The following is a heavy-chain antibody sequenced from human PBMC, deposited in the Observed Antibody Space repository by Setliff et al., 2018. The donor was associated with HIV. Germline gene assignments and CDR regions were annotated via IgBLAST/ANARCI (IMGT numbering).Heavy chain of an antibody. D-gene: IGHD6-19*01. CDR3: AREYHIEATYTRLANYFDS. J-gene: IGHJ4*02. CDR1: GYTFTNYY. Sequence: ASVKVSCKASGYTFTNYYIHWVRQAPGQGLEWMGIINPNDGATTYAQNFEGRVTMTRDTSTNTVYMELRSLTSEDTAVFYCAREYHIEATYTRLANYFDSWGQGTLVTVSS. CDR2: INPNDGAT. V-gene: IGHV1-46*01.